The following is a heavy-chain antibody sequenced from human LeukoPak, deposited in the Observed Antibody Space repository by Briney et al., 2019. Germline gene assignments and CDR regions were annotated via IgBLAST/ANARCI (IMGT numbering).Heavy chain of an antibody. CDR2: ISAYNGNT. J-gene: IGHJ6*03. CDR1: GYTLTSYG. CDR3: ARGPIIDIVVIPAAADYYHMDV. V-gene: IGHV1-18*01. D-gene: IGHD2-2*01. Sequence: ASVKVSCKASGYTLTSYGISWVRQAPGQGLEWMGWISAYNGNTRYAQKLQGRVTMTTDSSTSTAYMELRSLRSDDTAVYYCARGPIIDIVVIPAAADYYHMDVWGKGTTVTVSS.